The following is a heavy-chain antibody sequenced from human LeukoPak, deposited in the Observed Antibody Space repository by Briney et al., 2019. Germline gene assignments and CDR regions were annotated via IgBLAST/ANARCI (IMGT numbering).Heavy chain of an antibody. V-gene: IGHV1-2*02. CDR2: INPNSGGT. J-gene: IGHJ3*02. Sequence: ASVKVSCKASGYTFTGYYMHWVRQAPGQGLEWMGWINPNSGGTNYAQKFQGRVTMTRDTSISTAYMELRSLRSDETAVYYCARDSLGVSRGWYRENTFDIWGQGTLVTVSS. D-gene: IGHD6-19*01. CDR1: GYTFTGYY. CDR3: ARDSLGVSRGWYRENTFDI.